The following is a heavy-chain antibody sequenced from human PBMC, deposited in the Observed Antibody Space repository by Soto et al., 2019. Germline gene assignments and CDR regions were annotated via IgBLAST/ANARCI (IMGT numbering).Heavy chain of an antibody. CDR2: INYSGST. J-gene: IGHJ4*02. V-gene: IGHV4-39*01. Sequence: SETLSLTCTVSGGPISSSSYYWGWIRQPPGKGLEWIGSINYSGSTYYNPSLKSRVTISVDTSKNQFSLRLSSVTAADTTVYYCARRGAGGGYSYGAFDYWGQGTLVTVSS. CDR3: ARRGAGGGYSYGAFDY. D-gene: IGHD5-18*01. CDR1: GGPISSSSYY.